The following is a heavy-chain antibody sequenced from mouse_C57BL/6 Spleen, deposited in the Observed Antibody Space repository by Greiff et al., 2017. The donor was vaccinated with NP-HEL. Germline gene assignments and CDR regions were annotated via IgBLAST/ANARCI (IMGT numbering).Heavy chain of an antibody. CDR2: IYPGSGST. Sequence: QVHVKQPGAELVKPGASVKMSCKASGYTFTSYWITWVKQRPGQGLEWIGDIYPGSGSTNYNEKFKSKATLTVDTSSSTAYMQLSSLTSEDSAVYYCARSYYGSSLYYYAMDYWGQGTSVTVSS. J-gene: IGHJ4*01. D-gene: IGHD1-1*01. V-gene: IGHV1-55*01. CDR3: ARSYYGSSLYYYAMDY. CDR1: GYTFTSYW.